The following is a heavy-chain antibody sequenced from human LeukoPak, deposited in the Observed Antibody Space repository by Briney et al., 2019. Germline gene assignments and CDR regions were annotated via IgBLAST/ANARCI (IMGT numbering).Heavy chain of an antibody. CDR2: INAGNGNT. Sequence: ASVKVSCKASGYTFTSYYMHWVRQAPGQRLEWMGWINAGNGNTKYSQKFQGRVTITRDTSASTAYMELSSLRSEDTAVYYCAREEIAYCGGDCSNWFDPWGQGTLVTVSS. CDR1: GYTFTSYY. D-gene: IGHD2-21*02. V-gene: IGHV1-3*01. J-gene: IGHJ5*02. CDR3: AREEIAYCGGDCSNWFDP.